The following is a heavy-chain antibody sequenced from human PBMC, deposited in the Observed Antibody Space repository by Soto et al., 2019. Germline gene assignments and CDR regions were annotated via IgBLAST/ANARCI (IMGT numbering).Heavy chain of an antibody. Sequence: GGSLRLCCAASGFTVSSNYMSWVRQAPGKGLEWVSVIYSGGSTYYADSVKGRFTISRDNSKNMVYLQMNSLKTEDTGIYYCTSVSYCAMLVVRLDFWAHGNLVTVSS. CDR1: GFTVSSNY. CDR2: IYSGGST. CDR3: TSVSYCAMLVVRLDF. J-gene: IGHJ5*01. D-gene: IGHD3-22*01. V-gene: IGHV3-66*01.